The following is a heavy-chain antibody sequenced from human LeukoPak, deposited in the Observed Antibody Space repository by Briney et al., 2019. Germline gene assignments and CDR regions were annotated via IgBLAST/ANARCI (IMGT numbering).Heavy chain of an antibody. CDR1: GFPFSGHW. Sequence: GGSLRLSCVASGFPFSGHWMHWLRQVPGKGLVAVSRIIPDGSATGYADSVKGRFTISRDNAKNTLYLEMNSLTPEDTDLYYCTRSGYSNGYDYWGQGTLVTVSS. CDR2: IIPDGSAT. D-gene: IGHD6-19*01. J-gene: IGHJ4*02. CDR3: TRSGYSNGYDY. V-gene: IGHV3-74*01.